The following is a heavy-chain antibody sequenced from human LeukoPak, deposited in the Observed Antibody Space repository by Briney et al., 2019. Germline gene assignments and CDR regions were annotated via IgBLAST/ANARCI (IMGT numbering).Heavy chain of an antibody. CDR1: GGSISSGGYS. D-gene: IGHD2-15*01. Sequence: PSQTLSLTCAVSGGSISSGGYSWSWIRQPPGKGLEWIGYIYHSGSTYYNPSLKSRVTISVDRSKNQFSLKLSSVTAADTAVYYCASGYCSGGSCYSGDIWGQGTMVTVSS. CDR2: IYHSGST. CDR3: ASGYCSGGSCYSGDI. J-gene: IGHJ3*02. V-gene: IGHV4-30-2*01.